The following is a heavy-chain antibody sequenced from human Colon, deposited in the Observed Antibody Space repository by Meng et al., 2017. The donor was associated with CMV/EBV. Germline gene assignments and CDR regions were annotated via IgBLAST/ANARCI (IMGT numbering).Heavy chain of an antibody. CDR3: ATNTIFGVITVDV. V-gene: IGHV4-34*01. Sequence: GSLRLSCTVSGGSFSAYYWNWIRHSPGKGLEWIGEVNHSGSTILNPSLWSRVTISVDTSKNQFSLSLRSVTAADTAVYYCATNTIFGVITVDVWGQGTPVTVSS. D-gene: IGHD3-22*01. CDR1: GGSFSAYY. CDR2: VNHSGST. J-gene: IGHJ6*02.